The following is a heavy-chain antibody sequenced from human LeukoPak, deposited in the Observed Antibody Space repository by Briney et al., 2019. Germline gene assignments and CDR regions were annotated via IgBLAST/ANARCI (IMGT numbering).Heavy chain of an antibody. D-gene: IGHD6-13*01. CDR2: IYSGGST. CDR3: ARHSSSWYFAFDI. CDR1: GFTVSSNY. Sequence: GGSLRLSCAAPGFTVSSNYMSWVRQAPGKGLEWVSIIYSGGSTYYADSVKGRVTTSRDNSKNTLYLQMNSLRAEDTAVYYCARHSSSWYFAFDIWGQGTMVTVSS. J-gene: IGHJ3*02. V-gene: IGHV3-66*04.